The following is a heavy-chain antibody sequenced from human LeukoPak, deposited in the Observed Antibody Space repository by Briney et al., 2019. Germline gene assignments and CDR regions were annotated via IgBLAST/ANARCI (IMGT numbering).Heavy chain of an antibody. V-gene: IGHV3-43*01. CDR3: AKDSVWFGETQWAFDY. CDR1: GFTFDDYT. D-gene: IGHD3-10*01. CDR2: ISWGGGST. Sequence: GGSLRLSCAASGFTFDDYTMHWVRQAPGKGLEWVSLISWGGGSTYYADSVKGRFTISRDNSKNYLYLQMNSLRTEDTALYYCAKDSVWFGETQWAFDYWGQGTLVTVSS. J-gene: IGHJ4*02.